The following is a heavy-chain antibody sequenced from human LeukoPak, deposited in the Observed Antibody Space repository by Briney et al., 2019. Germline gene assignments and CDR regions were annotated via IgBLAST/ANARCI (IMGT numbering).Heavy chain of an antibody. Sequence: PAETLSLTCTVSDGSISIYYWSWIRQPPGKGLEWIGYIYNSGNTDYNPSLKGRVTISVDTSKNQFSLKLSSVTAADTAVYYCAASSGSDEYFQHWGQGTLVTVSS. CDR3: AASSGSDEYFQH. CDR1: DGSISIYY. J-gene: IGHJ1*01. V-gene: IGHV4-59*12. CDR2: IYNSGNT. D-gene: IGHD1-26*01.